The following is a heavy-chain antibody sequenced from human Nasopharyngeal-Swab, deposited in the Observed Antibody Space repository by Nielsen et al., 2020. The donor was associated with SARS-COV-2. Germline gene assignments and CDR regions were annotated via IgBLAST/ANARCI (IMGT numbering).Heavy chain of an antibody. CDR2: INHSGST. Sequence: SETLSLTCAVYGGSFSGYYWSWIRQPPGKGLEWIGEINHSGSTNYNPSLESRLTISLDTSRNQFSLMLRSVTAADTAVYYCAREVINQAVSDAFDFWGQGTMVTVSS. CDR1: GGSFSGYY. V-gene: IGHV4-34*09. D-gene: IGHD3-16*02. CDR3: AREVINQAVSDAFDF. J-gene: IGHJ3*01.